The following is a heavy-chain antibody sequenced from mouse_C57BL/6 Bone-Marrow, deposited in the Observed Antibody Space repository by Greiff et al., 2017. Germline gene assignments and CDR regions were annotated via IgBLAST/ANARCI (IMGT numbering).Heavy chain of an antibody. J-gene: IGHJ4*01. D-gene: IGHD2-3*01. Sequence: QVQLKQPGAELVKPGASVKVSCKASGYTFTSYWMHWVKQRPGQGLEWIGRIHPSDSDTNYNQKFKGKATLTVDKSSSTAYMQLISLTSEDSAVYYCAIWLLLYAMDYWGQGASVTVSS. V-gene: IGHV1-74*01. CDR3: AIWLLLYAMDY. CDR2: IHPSDSDT. CDR1: GYTFTSYW.